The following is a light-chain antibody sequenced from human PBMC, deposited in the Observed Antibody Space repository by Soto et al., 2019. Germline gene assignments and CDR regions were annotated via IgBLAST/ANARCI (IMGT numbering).Light chain of an antibody. J-gene: IGLJ2*01. CDR2: EVN. CDR1: SSDVGGYND. V-gene: IGLV2-8*01. Sequence: QSALTQPPSASGSPGQSVTISCTGTSSDVGGYNDVSWYQQHPGKAPKLMIYEVNKRPSGVPDRFSGSKSANTASLTVSGLQADDEADYYFSSYAGSNTLLFGGGTQLTVL. CDR3: SSYAGSNTLL.